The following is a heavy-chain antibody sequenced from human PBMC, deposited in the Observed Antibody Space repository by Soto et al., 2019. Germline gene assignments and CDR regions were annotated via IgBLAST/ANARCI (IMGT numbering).Heavy chain of an antibody. CDR2: MNPNSGNT. CDR3: AKDKRPDYYDSSGYYFDY. CDR1: GYTFTSYD. D-gene: IGHD3-22*01. J-gene: IGHJ4*02. Sequence: ASVKVSCKASGYTFTSYDINWVRQATGQGLEWMGWMNPNSGNTGYAQKFQGRVTMTRNTSISTAYMELSSLRAEDTAVYYCAKDKRPDYYDSSGYYFDYWGQGTLVTVSS. V-gene: IGHV1-8*01.